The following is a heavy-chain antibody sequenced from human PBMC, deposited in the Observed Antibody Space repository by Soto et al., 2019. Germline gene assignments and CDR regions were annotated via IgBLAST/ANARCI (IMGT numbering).Heavy chain of an antibody. CDR2: IVVASGYS. Sequence: LVQSGPDVKKPGTSVKVSCKTSGFTFGSSAVPWVRQVRGQRLEWIGWIVVASGYSNVAQKFQDRVSLTRDLSTNTAFMELSSLTSEDSDMYYCAADVIGVAGDFDHWGQGTLVSVSS. J-gene: IGHJ4*02. D-gene: IGHD2-8*02. CDR3: AADVIGVAGDFDH. CDR1: GFTFGSSA. V-gene: IGHV1-58*01.